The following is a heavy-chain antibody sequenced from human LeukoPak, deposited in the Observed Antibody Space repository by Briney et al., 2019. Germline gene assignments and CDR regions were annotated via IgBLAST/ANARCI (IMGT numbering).Heavy chain of an antibody. Sequence: SETLSLTCTVSGGSINSYYWSWIRQPAGKGLEWIGRIFSGGNTIYNPSLQSRVTMSVDTSKNQFSLRLNSVTAADTAVYYCARSPHRLIGHWFDPWGQGTLLTVSS. D-gene: IGHD3-16*01. V-gene: IGHV4-4*07. CDR2: IFSGGNT. J-gene: IGHJ5*02. CDR1: GGSINSYY. CDR3: ARSPHRLIGHWFDP.